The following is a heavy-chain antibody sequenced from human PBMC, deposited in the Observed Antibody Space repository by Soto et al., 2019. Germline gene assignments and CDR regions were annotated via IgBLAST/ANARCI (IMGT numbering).Heavy chain of an antibody. Sequence: SETLSLTCTVSGGSISSGGYYWSWIRQHPGKGLEWIGYIYYSGSTYYNPSLKSRVTISVDTSKNQFSLKLSSVTAADTAVYYCARVGYSGFDYWGQGTLVTVSS. CDR2: IYYSGST. D-gene: IGHD2-15*01. CDR1: GGSISSGGYY. CDR3: ARVGYSGFDY. V-gene: IGHV4-31*03. J-gene: IGHJ4*02.